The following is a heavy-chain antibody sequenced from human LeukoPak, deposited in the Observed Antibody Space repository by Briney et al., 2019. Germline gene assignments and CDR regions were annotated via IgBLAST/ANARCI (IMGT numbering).Heavy chain of an antibody. V-gene: IGHV1-18*01. CDR1: GYTFTSYY. Sequence: GASVKVSCKASGYTFTSYYIHWVRQAPGQGLEWMGWISAYNGNTNYAQKLQGRVTMTTDTSTSTAYMELRSLRSDDTAVYYCARGRDYSNSVAANNWFDPWGQGTLVTVSS. CDR3: ARGRDYSNSVAANNWFDP. CDR2: ISAYNGNT. J-gene: IGHJ5*02. D-gene: IGHD4-11*01.